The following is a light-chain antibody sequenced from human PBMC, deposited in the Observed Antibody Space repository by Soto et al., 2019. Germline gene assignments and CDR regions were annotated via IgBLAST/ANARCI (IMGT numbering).Light chain of an antibody. J-gene: IGLJ1*01. V-gene: IGLV2-14*01. CDR3: CSYSDTNSYV. CDR2: EVS. Sequence: QSALTQPASVSGSPGQSITISCTGTTSDVGGYSFVSWYQLHPGKAPKLMIYEVSNRPSGVSNRFSGSKSGNTASLTISGLQAEDESDYYCCSYSDTNSYVFGSGTKLTVL. CDR1: TSDVGGYSF.